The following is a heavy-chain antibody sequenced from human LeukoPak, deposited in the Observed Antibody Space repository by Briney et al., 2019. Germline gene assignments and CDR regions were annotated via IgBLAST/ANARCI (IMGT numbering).Heavy chain of an antibody. V-gene: IGHV1-69*05. J-gene: IGHJ4*02. D-gene: IGHD2-2*01. CDR1: GGTFSSYA. CDR3: ARDSADIVVVPAAMRRFDY. CDR2: IIPIFGTA. Sequence: ASVKVSCKASGGTFSSYAISWVRQAPGQGLEWMGRIIPIFGTANCAQKFQGRVTITTDESTSTAYMELSSLRSEDTAVYYCARDSADIVVVPAAMRRFDYWGQGTLVTVSS.